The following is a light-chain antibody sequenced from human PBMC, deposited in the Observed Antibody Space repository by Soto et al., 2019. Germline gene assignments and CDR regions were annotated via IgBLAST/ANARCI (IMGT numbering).Light chain of an antibody. Sequence: EIVLAQSPATLSLSPGERATLSCRASQSVGNFLAWYQHRPGQAPRLLILNASTRATGIPPRFSGSGSGTDFTLTISRLEPEDFAVFYCRQRRNWPLTFGGGTKVEIK. J-gene: IGKJ4*01. CDR3: RQRRNWPLT. V-gene: IGKV3-11*01. CDR1: QSVGNF. CDR2: NAS.